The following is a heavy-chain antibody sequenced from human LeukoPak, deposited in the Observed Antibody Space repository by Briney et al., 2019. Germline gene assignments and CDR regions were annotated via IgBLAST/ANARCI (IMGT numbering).Heavy chain of an antibody. Sequence: GGSLRLSCAASGFTFSSYAMSWVRQAPGKGLEWVAVISFDGSNKFYADSVKGRFIISRDNSKNTLYLQMNSLSTEDTAVYYCARDRGDRSGWYGPLEWGQGTLVTVSS. D-gene: IGHD6-19*01. V-gene: IGHV3-30-3*01. J-gene: IGHJ4*02. CDR3: ARDRGDRSGWYGPLE. CDR2: ISFDGSNK. CDR1: GFTFSSYA.